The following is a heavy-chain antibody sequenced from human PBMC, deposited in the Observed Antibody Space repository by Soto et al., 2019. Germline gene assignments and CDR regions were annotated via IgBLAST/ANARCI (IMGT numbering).Heavy chain of an antibody. D-gene: IGHD6-13*01. CDR3: AKESSTYGMDV. Sequence: GGSLRLSCAASGFTFSSYGMHWVRQAPGKGLEWVAGISYDGSNKYYADSVKGRFTISRDNSKNTLYLQMNSLRAEDTAVYYCAKESSTYGMDVWGQGTTVTVSS. CDR2: ISYDGSNK. CDR1: GFTFSSYG. J-gene: IGHJ6*02. V-gene: IGHV3-30*18.